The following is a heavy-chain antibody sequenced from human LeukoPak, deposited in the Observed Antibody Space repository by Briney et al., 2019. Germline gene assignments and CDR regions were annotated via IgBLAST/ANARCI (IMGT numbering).Heavy chain of an antibody. CDR3: ARARRDGYPRGAFDI. CDR2: IYYSGST. CDR1: GGSISSNSYY. Sequence: SETLSLTCAVSGGSISSNSYYWGWIRQPPGKGLEWIGSIYYSGSTYYNPSLKSRVTISVDTSKNQFSLKLSSVTAADTAVYYCARARRDGYPRGAFDIWGQGTMVTVSS. D-gene: IGHD5-24*01. J-gene: IGHJ3*02. V-gene: IGHV4-39*07.